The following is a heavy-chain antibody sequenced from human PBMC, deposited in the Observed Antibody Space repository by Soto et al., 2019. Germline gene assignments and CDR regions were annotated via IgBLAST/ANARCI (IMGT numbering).Heavy chain of an antibody. CDR1: GGTFSSYA. Sequence: GASVKVSCKASGGTFSSYAISWVRQAPGQGLEWMGGIIPIFGTANYAQKFQGRVTITADKSTSTAYMELSSLRSEDTAVYYCARDRDSSTFGVGYYYYGMDVWGQGTTVTVSS. CDR3: ARDRDSSTFGVGYYYYGMDV. V-gene: IGHV1-69*06. D-gene: IGHD6-13*01. J-gene: IGHJ6*02. CDR2: IIPIFGTA.